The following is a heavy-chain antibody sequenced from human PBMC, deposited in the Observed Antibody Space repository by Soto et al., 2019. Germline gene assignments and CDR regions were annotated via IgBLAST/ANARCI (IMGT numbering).Heavy chain of an antibody. CDR3: ARGVLANWGPENWFDP. D-gene: IGHD7-27*01. V-gene: IGHV4-31*03. Sequence: QVQLQESGPGLVKPSQTLSLTCSVSGASISRGAYYWIWIRQHPGKGLEWIGNIYYSGSAYYNPSLKSRVAISVDTSQNQFSLRLSSVTAADTAVYYCARGVLANWGPENWFDPWGQGTLVTVSS. J-gene: IGHJ5*02. CDR2: IYYSGSA. CDR1: GASISRGAYY.